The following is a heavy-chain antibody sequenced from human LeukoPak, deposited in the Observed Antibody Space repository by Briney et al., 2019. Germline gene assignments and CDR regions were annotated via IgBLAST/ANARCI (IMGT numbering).Heavy chain of an antibody. CDR3: ARGSYNPPAIDY. J-gene: IGHJ4*02. D-gene: IGHD1-14*01. Sequence: PGGSLRLSCAASGFTFSSYAMSWVRQAPRKGLEWVSAISGSGGSTYYADSVKGRFTISRDNSKKTLYLQMNSLRAEDTAVYYCARGSYNPPAIDYWGQGTLVTVSS. CDR1: GFTFSSYA. CDR2: ISGSGGST. V-gene: IGHV3-23*01.